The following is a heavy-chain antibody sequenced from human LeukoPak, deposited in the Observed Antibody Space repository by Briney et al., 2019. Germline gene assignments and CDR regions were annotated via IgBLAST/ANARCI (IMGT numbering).Heavy chain of an antibody. CDR3: ARGGDNFDY. D-gene: IGHD2-21*01. V-gene: IGHV3-21*01. J-gene: IGHJ4*02. CDR1: EFTFSSYT. CDR2: ISSTSTYI. Sequence: PGGSLRLSCAASEFTFSSYTINWVRQAPGKGLEWVSSISSTSTYISYADSVKGRFTISRNNAKNSLYLQMNSLRAEDTAVYYCARGGDNFDYWGQGTLVTVSS.